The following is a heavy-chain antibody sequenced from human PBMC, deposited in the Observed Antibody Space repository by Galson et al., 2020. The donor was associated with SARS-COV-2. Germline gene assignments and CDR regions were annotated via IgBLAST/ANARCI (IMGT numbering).Heavy chain of an antibody. V-gene: IGHV3-9*01. D-gene: IGHD3-10*01. Sequence: SLKISCAASGFTFDDYAMHWVRQVPGKGLEWVAGISWNSDRIHHADSVRGRFTISRDNAKNSLYLEMHSLRAEDTALYYCAKDRGTLVRGLYYYYVMDVWGQGTTVTVSS. CDR3: AKDRGTLVRGLYYYYVMDV. CDR1: GFTFDDYA. J-gene: IGHJ6*02. CDR2: ISWNSDRI.